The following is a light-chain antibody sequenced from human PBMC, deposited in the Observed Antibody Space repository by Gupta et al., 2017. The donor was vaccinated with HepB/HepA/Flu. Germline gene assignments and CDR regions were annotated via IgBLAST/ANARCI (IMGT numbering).Light chain of an antibody. J-gene: IGKJ1*01. Sequence: DIQMTQSPSSLSASVGDRVTITCRASQSISSYLNWYQQKPGKAPKLLIYAASSWQSGVPSRFSGSGYGKDFTLTISSRQPEDFATYYCQQSDSNLHRTFGQGTKVEIK. CDR1: QSISSY. V-gene: IGKV1-39*01. CDR2: AAS. CDR3: QQSDSNLHRT.